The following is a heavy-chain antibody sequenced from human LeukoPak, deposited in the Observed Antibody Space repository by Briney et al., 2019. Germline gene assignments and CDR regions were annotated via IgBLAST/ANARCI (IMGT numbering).Heavy chain of an antibody. D-gene: IGHD2/OR15-2a*01. Sequence: SETLSLTCTVSGGSISSSSYYWGWIRQPPGKGLEWIGSIYYSGSTYYNPSLKSRVTISVDTSKNQFSLKLSSVTAADTAVYYCARGFLNTSFNFDYWGQGTLVTVSS. V-gene: IGHV4-39*01. CDR3: ARGFLNTSFNFDY. CDR2: IYYSGST. CDR1: GGSISSSSYY. J-gene: IGHJ4*02.